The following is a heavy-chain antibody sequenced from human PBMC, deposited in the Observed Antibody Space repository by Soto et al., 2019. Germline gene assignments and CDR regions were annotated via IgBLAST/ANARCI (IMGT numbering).Heavy chain of an antibody. Sequence: QVQLVESGGGVVQPGRSLRLSCAASGFTFSHYGIHWVRQAPGKGLGWLAVISYDGSNKHYADSVKGRFTVSRDNSKTPLYLQMTSLRAEDTAVYFCARYSGKYQGPIDYWGQGTLVTVSS. CDR2: ISYDGSNK. D-gene: IGHD1-26*01. V-gene: IGHV3-30*03. CDR1: GFTFSHYG. J-gene: IGHJ4*02. CDR3: ARYSGKYQGPIDY.